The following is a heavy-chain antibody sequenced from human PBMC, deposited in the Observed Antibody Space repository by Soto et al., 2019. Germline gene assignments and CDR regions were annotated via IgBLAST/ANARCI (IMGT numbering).Heavy chain of an antibody. CDR1: GFTFSSYA. J-gene: IGHJ4*02. Sequence: EVQLLESGGGLVQPGGSLGLSCAASGFTFSSYAMSWVRQAPGKGLEWVSSISGSGGSTYYADSVKGRFTISRDNSKNTLYLQMNSLRAEETAVYYCAKRPLILAAREFDYWGQGTLVTVSS. V-gene: IGHV3-23*01. D-gene: IGHD6-6*01. CDR2: ISGSGGST. CDR3: AKRPLILAAREFDY.